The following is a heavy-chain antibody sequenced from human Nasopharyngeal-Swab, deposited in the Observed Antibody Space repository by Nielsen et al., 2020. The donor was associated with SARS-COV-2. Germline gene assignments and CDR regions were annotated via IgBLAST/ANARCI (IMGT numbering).Heavy chain of an antibody. CDR3: ARGVVTQYYYYYYYMDV. Sequence: SETLSLTCTVSGGSISSYYWSWIRQPPGKGLEWIGYIYYSGSTNYNPSLKSRVTISVDTSKNQFSLKLSSVTAADTAVYYCARGVVTQYYYYYYYMDVWGKGTTVTVSS. CDR1: GGSISSYY. D-gene: IGHD2-2*01. CDR2: IYYSGST. J-gene: IGHJ6*03. V-gene: IGHV4-59*12.